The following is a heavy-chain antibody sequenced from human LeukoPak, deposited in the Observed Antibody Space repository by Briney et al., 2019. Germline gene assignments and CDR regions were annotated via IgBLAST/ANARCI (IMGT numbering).Heavy chain of an antibody. CDR3: ARDFEGFGESNYYMDV. D-gene: IGHD3-10*01. CDR1: GVPISSRSYY. J-gene: IGHJ6*03. CDR2: MYFSGTT. V-gene: IGHV4-39*07. Sequence: PSETLSLTCSVSGVPISSRSYYWGWIHQPPGKGLEWIGSMYFSGTTYYNPSLKSRVTISVDTSKNQFSLKLSSVTAADTAVYYCARDFEGFGESNYYMDVWGKGTTVTVSS.